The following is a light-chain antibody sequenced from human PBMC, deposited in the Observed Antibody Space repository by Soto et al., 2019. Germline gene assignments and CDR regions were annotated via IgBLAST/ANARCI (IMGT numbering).Light chain of an antibody. CDR3: QQYGDMWT. V-gene: IGKV3-20*01. J-gene: IGKJ1*01. Sequence: LTHSXXXXSXSPXXXSSLSXRARQSVSNYLAWYQQQPGQAPRLLIHGASRRATGIPDRFSGSGSGTDFTLTINRLEPEDFAVYFCQQYGDMWTFGQGTKVDIK. CDR1: QSVSNY. CDR2: GAS.